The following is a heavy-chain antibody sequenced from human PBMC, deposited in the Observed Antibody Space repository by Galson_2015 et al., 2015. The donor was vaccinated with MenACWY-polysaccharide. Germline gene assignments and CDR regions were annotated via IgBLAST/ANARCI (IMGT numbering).Heavy chain of an antibody. J-gene: IGHJ4*02. V-gene: IGHV2-5*02. CDR2: IFLADGN. Sequence: PALVKPTQTLTLTCTFSGFSLSTSGVGVGWIRQPPGKALEWLALIFLADGNRYSPSLESKLTIAKDTSKNQVVHTMINMDTVATATYYCAKGLVRGVIISRETWFDYWGQGTLVTVSS. CDR1: GFSLSTSGVG. D-gene: IGHD3-10*01. CDR3: AKGLVRGVIISRETWFDY.